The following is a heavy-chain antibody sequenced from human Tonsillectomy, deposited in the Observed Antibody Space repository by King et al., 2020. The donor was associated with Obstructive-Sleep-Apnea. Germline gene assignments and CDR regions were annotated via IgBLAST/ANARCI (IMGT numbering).Heavy chain of an antibody. CDR2: IRFDGSDK. CDR1: GFTFSTLG. V-gene: IGHV3-30*02. Sequence: LVESGGGVVQPGRSLRLSCAASGFTFSTLGMHWVRQAPGKGLEWVGFIRFDGSDKYYADSVKGRFTISRDNSKNTLYLQMNSLRTEDTAVYYCAKSREEQQLVLDYWGQGTLVTVSS. CDR3: AKSREEQQLVLDY. J-gene: IGHJ4*02. D-gene: IGHD6-13*01.